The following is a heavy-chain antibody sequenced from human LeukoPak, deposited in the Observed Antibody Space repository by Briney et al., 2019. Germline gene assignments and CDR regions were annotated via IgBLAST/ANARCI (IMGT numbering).Heavy chain of an antibody. CDR3: ARHEGVTRYYPLDY. V-gene: IGHV4-59*08. CDR1: GGSISSNY. J-gene: IGHJ4*02. CDR2: FYYSGST. Sequence: SETLSLTCTVSGGSISSNYWSWVRQPPGKGLEWIGYFYYSGSTTYNPSLKSRVTISVDTSRNQFSLKLSSVTAADTAIYYCARHEGVTRYYPLDYWGQGTLVTASS. D-gene: IGHD3-9*01.